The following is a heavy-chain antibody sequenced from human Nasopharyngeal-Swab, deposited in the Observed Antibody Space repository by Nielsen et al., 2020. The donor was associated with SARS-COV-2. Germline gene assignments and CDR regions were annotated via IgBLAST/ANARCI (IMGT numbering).Heavy chain of an antibody. V-gene: IGHV4-30-2*01. D-gene: IGHD3-22*01. Sequence: WIRQPPGKGLEWIGYIYHSGSTYYNPSLKSRVAISVDRSKNQFSLKLSSVTAADTAVYYCARGVYDSSGYLEADAFDIWGQGTMVTVSS. CDR3: ARGVYDSSGYLEADAFDI. J-gene: IGHJ3*02. CDR2: IYHSGST.